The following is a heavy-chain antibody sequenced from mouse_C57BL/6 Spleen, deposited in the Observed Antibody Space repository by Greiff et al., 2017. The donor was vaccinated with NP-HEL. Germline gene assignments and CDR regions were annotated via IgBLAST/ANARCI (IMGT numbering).Heavy chain of an antibody. CDR3: ASTVYGYDLFAY. J-gene: IGHJ3*01. V-gene: IGHV1-72*01. CDR1: GYTFTSYW. Sequence: VQLQQPGAELVKPGASVKLSCKASGYTFTSYWMHWVKQRPGRGLEWIGRIDPNSGGTKYNEQFKSKATLTVDKPSSTAYMQLSSLTSEDSAVYYCASTVYGYDLFAYWGQGTLVTVSA. CDR2: IDPNSGGT. D-gene: IGHD2-2*01.